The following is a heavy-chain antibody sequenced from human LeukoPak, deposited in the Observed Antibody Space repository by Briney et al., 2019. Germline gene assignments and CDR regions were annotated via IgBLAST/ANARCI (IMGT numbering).Heavy chain of an antibody. CDR2: ISYDGSNK. J-gene: IGHJ5*02. CDR3: AKGRIIWNAGYYWFDP. V-gene: IGHV3-30*18. D-gene: IGHD1-1*01. CDR1: GFTFSSYG. Sequence: QPGGSLRLSCAASGFTFSSYGMHWVRQAPGKGLEWVAVISYDGSNKYYADSVEGRFTISRDNSKNTLYLQMNSLRAEDTAVYYCAKGRIIWNAGYYWFDPWGQGTLVTVSS.